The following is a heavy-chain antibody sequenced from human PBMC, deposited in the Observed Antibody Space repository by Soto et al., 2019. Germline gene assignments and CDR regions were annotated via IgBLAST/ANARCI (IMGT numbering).Heavy chain of an antibody. D-gene: IGHD3-9*01. J-gene: IGHJ6*02. CDR3: ARDRAIYDILTGYYYYYYGMDV. Sequence: QVQLVQSGAEVKKPGASVKVSCKASGYTFTGYYMHWVRQAPGQGLEWMGWINPNSGGTNYAQKFQGWVTMTRDTSISTAYMELSRLRSDDTAVYYCARDRAIYDILTGYYYYYYGMDVWGQGTTVTVSS. CDR1: GYTFTGYY. V-gene: IGHV1-2*04. CDR2: INPNSGGT.